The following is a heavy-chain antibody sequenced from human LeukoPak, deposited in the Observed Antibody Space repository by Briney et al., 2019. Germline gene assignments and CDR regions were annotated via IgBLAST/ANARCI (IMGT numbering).Heavy chain of an antibody. CDR1: GFTVRSFG. CDR2: IGLDGSFE. CDR3: ATSPGVISYFDY. D-gene: IGHD3-3*02. V-gene: IGHV3-30*02. Sequence: PGGSLRLSCVVSGFTVRSFGMHWVRQAPGKGLEWVAFIGLDGSFEKYAESVKGRFTISRDNSKNTLYLQMNSLRAEDTAVYYCATSPGVISYFDYWGQGTLVTVSS. J-gene: IGHJ4*02.